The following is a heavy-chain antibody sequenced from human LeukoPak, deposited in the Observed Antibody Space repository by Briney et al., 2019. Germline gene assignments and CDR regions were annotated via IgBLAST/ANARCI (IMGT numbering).Heavy chain of an antibody. J-gene: IGHJ6*03. CDR3: ARGPRYYGSGSYFPRNYYYYYYMDV. CDR1: GGSFSGYY. D-gene: IGHD3-10*01. V-gene: IGHV4-34*01. CDR2: INNSGST. Sequence: PSETLSLTCAVYGGSFSGYYWSWIRQPPGKGLEWIGEINNSGSTNYNPSLKSRVTISVDTSKNQFSLKLSSVTAADTAVYYCARGPRYYGSGSYFPRNYYYYYYMDVWGKGTMVTVSS.